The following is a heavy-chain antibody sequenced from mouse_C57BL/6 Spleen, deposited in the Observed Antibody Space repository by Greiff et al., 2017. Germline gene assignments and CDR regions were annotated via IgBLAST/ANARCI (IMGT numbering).Heavy chain of an antibody. J-gene: IGHJ4*01. CDR1: GFTFSDYG. CDR3: ARDGGGYYYAMDY. Sequence: VQLKESGGGLVKPGGSLKLSCAASGFTFSDYGMHWVRQAPEKGLEWVAYISSGSSTIYYADTVKGRFTIPRDNAKNTLFLQMTSLRSEDTAMYYCARDGGGYYYAMDYWGQGTSVTVSS. V-gene: IGHV5-17*01. CDR2: ISSGSSTI.